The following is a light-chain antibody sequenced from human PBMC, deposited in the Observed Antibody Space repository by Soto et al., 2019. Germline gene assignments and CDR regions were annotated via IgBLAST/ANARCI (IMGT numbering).Light chain of an antibody. CDR1: ESISTW. V-gene: IGKV1-5*03. J-gene: IGKJ4*01. Sequence: DIQMTQSPSSLSASVGDRVTITYRASESISTWLAWYQQKPGKAPKLLIYGASSLESGVPPRFSGDGSETDFTLTISSLQRDDFATYYCQQYNSYPLTFGGGTKVDIK. CDR2: GAS. CDR3: QQYNSYPLT.